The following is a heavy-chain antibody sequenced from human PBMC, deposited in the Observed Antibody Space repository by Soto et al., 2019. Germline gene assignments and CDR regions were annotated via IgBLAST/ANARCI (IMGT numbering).Heavy chain of an antibody. V-gene: IGHV4-31*03. J-gene: IGHJ6*02. CDR1: DGSVNSHGNY. Sequence: SETLSLTCTVSDGSVNSHGNYWSWIRQPPGKRLEWIGYIYYSGSTYYNPSLKSRVTISVDTSKNQFSLKLSSVTAADTAVYYCAREGIQLWHSLYYYYGMDVWGQGTTVTRLL. CDR2: IYYSGST. D-gene: IGHD5-18*01. CDR3: AREGIQLWHSLYYYYGMDV.